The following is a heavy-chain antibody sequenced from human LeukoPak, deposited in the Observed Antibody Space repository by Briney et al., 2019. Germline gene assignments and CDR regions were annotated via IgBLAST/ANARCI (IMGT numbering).Heavy chain of an antibody. D-gene: IGHD5-18*01. CDR1: GFTFSSYG. CDR2: ISYDGSNK. CDR3: AKVQSGTAMGLIDY. J-gene: IGHJ4*02. Sequence: GSLRLSCAASGFTFSSYGMHWVRQAPGKGLEWVAVISYDGSNKYYADSVKGRFTISRDNSKNTLYLQMNSLRAEDTAVYYCAKVQSGTAMGLIDYWGQGTLVTVSS. V-gene: IGHV3-30*18.